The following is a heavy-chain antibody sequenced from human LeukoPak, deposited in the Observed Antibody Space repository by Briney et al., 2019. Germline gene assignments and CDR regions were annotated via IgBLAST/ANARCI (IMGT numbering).Heavy chain of an antibody. CDR2: IYPGDSDT. CDR1: GYSFTSYL. Sequence: GQSLTVYRQGAGYSFTSYLFGWLRQMPGKGLEWMGIIYPGDSDTRYSPSFQGQVTISADKSISTAYLQWSSLKASDTAMYYCARLGPTVTPDDYGGQGTLVTVSS. CDR3: ARLGPTVTPDDY. D-gene: IGHD4-11*01. V-gene: IGHV5-51*01. J-gene: IGHJ4*02.